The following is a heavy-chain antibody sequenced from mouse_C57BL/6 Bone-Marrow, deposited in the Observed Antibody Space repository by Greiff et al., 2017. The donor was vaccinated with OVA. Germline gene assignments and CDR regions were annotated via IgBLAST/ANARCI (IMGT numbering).Heavy chain of an antibody. Sequence: EVKVVESGEGLVKPGGSLKLSCAASGFTFSSYAMSWVRQTPEKRLEWVAYISSGGDYIYYADTVKGRFTISRDNARNTMYLQMSSLKSEDTAMYYCTRGDGLRHDYWGQGTTLTVSS. J-gene: IGHJ2*01. CDR1: GFTFSSYA. V-gene: IGHV5-9-1*02. CDR3: TRGDGLRHDY. CDR2: ISSGGDYI. D-gene: IGHD2-4*01.